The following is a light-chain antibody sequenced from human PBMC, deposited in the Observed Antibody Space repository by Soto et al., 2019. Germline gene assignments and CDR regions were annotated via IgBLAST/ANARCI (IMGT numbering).Light chain of an antibody. CDR3: QHYNTWLWT. CDR1: QGIGND. J-gene: IGKJ1*01. Sequence: AIQMAQSPSSLSASVGDRVTITCRASQGIGNDVGWFQQKPGKAPKLLIYAAATLQSGVPSRFSGSRSGTDFTLTISSLQPEDFAVYYCQHYNTWLWTFGQGTKVEIK. V-gene: IGKV1-6*02. CDR2: AAA.